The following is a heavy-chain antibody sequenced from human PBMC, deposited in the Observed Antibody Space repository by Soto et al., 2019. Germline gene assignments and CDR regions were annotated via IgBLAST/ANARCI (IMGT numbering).Heavy chain of an antibody. CDR2: IYYSGST. Sequence: SETLSLTCTVSGGSISSYYWSWIRQPPGKGLEWIGYIYYSGSTNYNPSLKSRVTISVDTSKNQFSLKLSSVAAADKAVYYCAIAGGNCKRHAFYYWGQGTLVTVSS. V-gene: IGHV4-59*01. D-gene: IGHD2-21*02. CDR1: GGSISSYY. J-gene: IGHJ4*02. CDR3: AIAGGNCKRHAFYY.